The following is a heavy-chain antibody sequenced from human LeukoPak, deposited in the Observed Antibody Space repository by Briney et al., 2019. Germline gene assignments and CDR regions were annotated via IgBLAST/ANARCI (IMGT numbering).Heavy chain of an antibody. CDR3: ATDRGWGSLDY. Sequence: SVKVSCKASGGTFSSYAISWVRQAPGQGLGWMGRIIPILGIANYAQKFQGRVTITADKSTSTAYMELSSLRSEDTAVYYCATDRGWGSLDYWGQGTLVTVSS. CDR1: GGTFSSYA. CDR2: IIPILGIA. V-gene: IGHV1-69*04. J-gene: IGHJ4*02. D-gene: IGHD3-16*01.